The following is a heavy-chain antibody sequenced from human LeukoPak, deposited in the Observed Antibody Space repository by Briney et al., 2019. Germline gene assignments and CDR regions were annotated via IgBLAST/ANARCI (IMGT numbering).Heavy chain of an antibody. CDR3: ILSSGYMYYFDY. V-gene: IGHV3-11*01. CDR2: ISSSDVI. D-gene: IGHD3-22*01. J-gene: IGHJ4*02. Sequence: PGGSLRPSCAASGFTFSDYYMSWIRQAPGKGLEWISYISSSDVIWYADSVKGRFTISRDDTKNSLYLQMNSLRAEDTALYYCILSSGYMYYFDYWGQGTLVTVSS. CDR1: GFTFSDYY.